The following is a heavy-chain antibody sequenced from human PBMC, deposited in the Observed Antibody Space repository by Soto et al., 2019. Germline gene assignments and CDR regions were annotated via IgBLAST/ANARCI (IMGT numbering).Heavy chain of an antibody. D-gene: IGHD2-2*01. CDR3: AREPYCTSATCSIPFDS. CDR1: GASISSGDSY. Sequence: SETLSLTCAVSGASISSGDSYWSWIRQRSGKGLEWIGYIFHTGSTYYNPSLKSRVTISLDSSKNQFSLKLTSATAADTAVYFCAREPYCTSATCSIPFDSWGQGSLVTVSS. CDR2: IFHTGST. J-gene: IGHJ4*02. V-gene: IGHV4-31*11.